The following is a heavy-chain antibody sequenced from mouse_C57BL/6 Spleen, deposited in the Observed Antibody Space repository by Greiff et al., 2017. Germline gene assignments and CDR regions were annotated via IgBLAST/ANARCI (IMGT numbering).Heavy chain of an antibody. D-gene: IGHD1-1*01. CDR3: ARSDGHYYGSSYVPFAY. V-gene: IGHV1-69*01. CDR2: IDPSDSYT. J-gene: IGHJ3*01. Sequence: QVQLQQPGAELVMPGASVKLSCKASGYTFTSYWMHWVKQRPGQGLEWIGEIDPSDSYTNYNQKFKGKSTLTVDKSSSTAYMQLSSLTSEDSAVYYCARSDGHYYGSSYVPFAYWGQGTLVTVSA. CDR1: GYTFTSYW.